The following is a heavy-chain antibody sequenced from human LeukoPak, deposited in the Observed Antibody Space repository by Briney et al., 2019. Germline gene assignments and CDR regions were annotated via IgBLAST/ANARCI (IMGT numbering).Heavy chain of an antibody. J-gene: IGHJ6*03. CDR3: ARASKDTAMGYYYYYYMDV. CDR2: INPNSGGT. Sequence: GASVKVSCKTSGYTFTGYYIHWVRQAPGQGLEWMGWINPNSGGTNYAQKFQGRVTMTRDTSISTAYMELSRLRSDDTAVYYCARASKDTAMGYYYYYYMDVWGKGTTVTISS. D-gene: IGHD5-18*01. V-gene: IGHV1-2*02. CDR1: GYTFTGYY.